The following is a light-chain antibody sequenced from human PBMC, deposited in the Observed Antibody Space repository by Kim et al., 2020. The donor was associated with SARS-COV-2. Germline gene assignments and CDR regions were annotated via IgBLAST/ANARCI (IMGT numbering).Light chain of an antibody. V-gene: IGKV3-15*01. J-gene: IGKJ1*01. CDR1: QSVSTN. Sequence: CPRERATLSCMASQSVSTNLVWYQQKPGQAPRVLIYGASTRATGIPARFSGSGSGTEFTLTISSLQSEDFAVYYCQQYNNWPPWTFGQGTKVDIK. CDR2: GAS. CDR3: QQYNNWPPWT.